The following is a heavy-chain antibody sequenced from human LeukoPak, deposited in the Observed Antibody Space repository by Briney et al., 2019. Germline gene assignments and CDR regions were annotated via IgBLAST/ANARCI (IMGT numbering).Heavy chain of an antibody. Sequence: ASVKVSCKASGYTFTGYYMHWVRQAPGQGLEWMGWINPNSGGTNYAQKFQGRVTMTRDTSISTAYMELSRLRSDDTAVYYCARDSHRSDILTGYRDYWGQGTLVTVSS. CDR3: ARDSHRSDILTGYRDY. CDR1: GYTFTGYY. D-gene: IGHD3-9*01. CDR2: INPNSGGT. V-gene: IGHV1-2*02. J-gene: IGHJ4*02.